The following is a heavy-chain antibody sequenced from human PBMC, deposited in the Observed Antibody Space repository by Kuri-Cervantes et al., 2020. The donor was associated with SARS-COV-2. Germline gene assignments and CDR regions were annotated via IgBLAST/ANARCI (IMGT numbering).Heavy chain of an antibody. CDR2: IVPIIGPI. Sequence: SVKVSCKASGYTFTSNFMHWVRQATGQGLEWVGRIVPIIGPIHYAQRFQGRLTITADESTSTTYMELSSLRYEDTAVYYCARIASSLGTDFWGQGSLVTVSS. D-gene: IGHD1-1*01. J-gene: IGHJ4*02. V-gene: IGHV1-69*11. CDR1: GYTFTSNF. CDR3: ARIASSLGTDF.